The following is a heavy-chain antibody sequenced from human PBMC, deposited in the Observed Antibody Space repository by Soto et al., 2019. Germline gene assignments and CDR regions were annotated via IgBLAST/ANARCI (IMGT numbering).Heavy chain of an antibody. J-gene: IGHJ5*02. D-gene: IGHD5-12*01. CDR1: GGSISSSNW. CDR2: IYHSGST. Sequence: QVQLQESGPGLVKPSGTLSLTCAVSGGSISSSNWWSWVRQPPGKGLEWIGEIYHSGSTNYNPSLKSRVTISVDKSKNQFSLKLSSVTAADTAVYYCARWNSGDDLGSYNWFDPWGQGTLVTVSS. V-gene: IGHV4-4*02. CDR3: ARWNSGDDLGSYNWFDP.